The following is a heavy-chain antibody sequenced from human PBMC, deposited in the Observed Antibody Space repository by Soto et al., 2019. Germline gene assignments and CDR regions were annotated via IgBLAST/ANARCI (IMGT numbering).Heavy chain of an antibody. Sequence: QITLKESGPTLVKPTQTLTLTCTFSGFSLSTSAVGVGWIRQPPGKALEWLALIYWGDDKHYSPSLKNRLTITKDTSKNQVVLTMTNMDPVDTATYYCTHSASGSSLDYWGQGTLVTVSS. J-gene: IGHJ4*02. CDR2: IYWGDDK. CDR3: THSASGSSLDY. V-gene: IGHV2-5*02. D-gene: IGHD1-26*01. CDR1: GFSLSTSAVG.